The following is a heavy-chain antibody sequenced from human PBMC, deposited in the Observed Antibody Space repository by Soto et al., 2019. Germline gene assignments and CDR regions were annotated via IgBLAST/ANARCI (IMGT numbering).Heavy chain of an antibody. J-gene: IGHJ6*02. CDR3: ARELWVEPELSYYGMDV. D-gene: IGHD1-1*01. CDR1: GDSISSADYY. V-gene: IGHV4-30-4*01. CDR2: IFYIGTT. Sequence: SETLSLTCTVSGDSISSADYYWSWIRQTPGKGLEWIGHIFYIGTTYYNPSLKSRLTISVDTSKNHSSLRLTSVTAADTAVSYCARELWVEPELSYYGMDVWGQGTTVTVSS.